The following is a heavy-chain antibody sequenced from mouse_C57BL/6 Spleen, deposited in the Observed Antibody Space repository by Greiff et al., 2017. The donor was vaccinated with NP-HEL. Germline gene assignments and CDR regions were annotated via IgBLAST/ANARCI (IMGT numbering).Heavy chain of an antibody. D-gene: IGHD1-1*01. J-gene: IGHJ2*01. CDR3: AKLLSSCDY. CDR1: GYTLTSYW. CDR2: INPSNGRT. V-gene: IGHV1S81*02. Sequence: QVQLQQPGADLVNPGASVNLSCKASGYTLTSYWMHWVKQRPGQGLEWIGEINPSNGRTNYNEKFKSKATLTVDKSSSTAYMQLSSPTSEDSAVYYCAKLLSSCDYWGQGTTLTVSS.